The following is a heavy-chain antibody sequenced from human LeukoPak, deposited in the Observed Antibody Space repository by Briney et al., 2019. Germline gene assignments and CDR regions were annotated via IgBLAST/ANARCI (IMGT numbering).Heavy chain of an antibody. Sequence: ASVKVSCKASGYTFTSCGISWVRQAPGQGLEWMGWISAYNGNTNYVLELQGRVTMTTDTSTSTAYMELRSLRSDDTAVYYCARDLDGSGSYYTDYWGQGTLVTVSS. J-gene: IGHJ4*02. D-gene: IGHD3-10*01. CDR1: GYTFTSCG. V-gene: IGHV1-18*01. CDR2: ISAYNGNT. CDR3: ARDLDGSGSYYTDY.